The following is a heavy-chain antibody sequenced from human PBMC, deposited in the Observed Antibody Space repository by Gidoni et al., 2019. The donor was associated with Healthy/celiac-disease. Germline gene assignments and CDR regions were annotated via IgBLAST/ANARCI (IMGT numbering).Heavy chain of an antibody. D-gene: IGHD6-6*01. CDR1: GGSISSSSYY. Sequence: QLQLQESGPGLVKPSETLSLTCTVSGGSISSSSYYWGWIRQPPGKGLEWIGSIYYSGSTYYNPSLKRRVPNTGDTSKDQFSLKLSSVTGADTAVYYCAEHEYCSSSAGFDPWGQGTLVTVFS. J-gene: IGHJ5*02. CDR2: IYYSGST. CDR3: AEHEYCSSSAGFDP. V-gene: IGHV4-39*01.